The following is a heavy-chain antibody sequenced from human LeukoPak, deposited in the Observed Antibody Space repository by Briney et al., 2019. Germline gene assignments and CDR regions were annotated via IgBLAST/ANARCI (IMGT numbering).Heavy chain of an antibody. Sequence: KPSETLSLTCAVYGGSFSGYYWSWIRQPPGKGLEWIGEINHSGSTNYNPSLKSRVTISVDTSKNQFSLKLSSVTAADTAVYYCARGSSSGWYSGYWGQGTLVTVSS. D-gene: IGHD6-19*01. J-gene: IGHJ4*02. CDR2: INHSGST. CDR3: ARGSSSGWYSGY. V-gene: IGHV4-34*01. CDR1: GGSFSGYY.